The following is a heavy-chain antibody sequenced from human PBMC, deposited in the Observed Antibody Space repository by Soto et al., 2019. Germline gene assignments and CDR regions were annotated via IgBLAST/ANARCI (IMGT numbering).Heavy chain of an antibody. J-gene: IGHJ5*02. CDR1: GGSFSGYY. Sequence: SETLSLTCAVYGGSFSGYYWSWIRQSPGKGLEWIGYIYYSGSTNYNPSLKSRVTISVDTSKNQFSLKLSSVTTADTAVYYCARGPTVHKWNPLGWFDPWGKGTLVTVSS. CDR3: ARGPTVHKWNPLGWFDP. CDR2: IYYSGST. V-gene: IGHV4-59*01. D-gene: IGHD1-20*01.